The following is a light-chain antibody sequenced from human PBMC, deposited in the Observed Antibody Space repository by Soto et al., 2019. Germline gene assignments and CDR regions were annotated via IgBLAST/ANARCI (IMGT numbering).Light chain of an antibody. J-gene: IGKJ1*01. Sequence: EVVMRQSPATLSVSPGEGATLSCRASQTVSSNLAWYQQSPGQAPRLLIYQTSIRAAGIPARFSASGSGTDFTLSISSLEPEDFAVYYCQQRNNWPWTFGQGTKVDIK. CDR1: QTVSSN. CDR3: QQRNNWPWT. V-gene: IGKV3-11*01. CDR2: QTS.